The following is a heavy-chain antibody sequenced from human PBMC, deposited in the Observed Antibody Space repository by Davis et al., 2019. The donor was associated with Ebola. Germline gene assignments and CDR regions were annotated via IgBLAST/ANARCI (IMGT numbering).Heavy chain of an antibody. CDR3: ARGSSSSADTLCGMDV. Sequence: MPSETLSLTCAVSGGSISSGGYSWSWIPQPPGKGLEWIGYIYHSGSTYYNPSLKSRVTISVDRSKNQFSLKLSSVTAADTAVYYCARGSSSSADTLCGMDVWGQGTTVTVSS. CDR2: IYHSGST. V-gene: IGHV4-30-2*01. D-gene: IGHD6-6*01. J-gene: IGHJ6*02. CDR1: GGSISSGGYS.